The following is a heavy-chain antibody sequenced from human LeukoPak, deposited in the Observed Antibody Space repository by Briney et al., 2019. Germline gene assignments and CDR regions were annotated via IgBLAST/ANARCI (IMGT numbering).Heavy chain of an antibody. D-gene: IGHD2/OR15-2a*01. Sequence: PWGSLRLSCAASGFTFSDYYMSWIRQAPGKGLEWVSYISSSGSTIYYADSLKSRFTISRDNAKNSLYLQMNSLRAEDTAVYYCARTSSPPDYYYYMDVWGKGTMVTVSS. V-gene: IGHV3-11*04. CDR2: ISSSGSTI. CDR3: ARTSSPPDYYYYMDV. CDR1: GFTFSDYY. J-gene: IGHJ6*03.